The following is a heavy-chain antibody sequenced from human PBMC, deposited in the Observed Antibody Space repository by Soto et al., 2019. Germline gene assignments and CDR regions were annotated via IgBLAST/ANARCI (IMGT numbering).Heavy chain of an antibody. CDR1: GGTFSIYG. Sequence: SVKVSCKASGGTFSIYGFSWVRQAPGQGPEWIGGIIPILTTPNYAQKFQGRVTIVADESTTTVYMELSSPKFEDTAVYYCATSVGIAPTGEDGMDVWGQGTSVIVSS. CDR3: ATSVGIAPTGEDGMDV. V-gene: IGHV1-69*13. J-gene: IGHJ6*02. D-gene: IGHD2-8*02. CDR2: IIPILTTP.